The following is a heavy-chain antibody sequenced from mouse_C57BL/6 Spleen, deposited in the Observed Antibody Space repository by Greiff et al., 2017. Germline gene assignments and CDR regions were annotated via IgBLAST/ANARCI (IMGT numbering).Heavy chain of an antibody. CDR3: AREYYGSSYAMDY. Sequence: VQLKESGGGLVKPGGSLKLSCAASGFTFRSYAMSWVRQTPEKRLEWVATISDGGSYTYYPDNVKGRFTISRDNAKNNLYLQMSHLKSEDTAMYYCAREYYGSSYAMDYWGQGTSVTVSS. V-gene: IGHV5-4*01. CDR1: GFTFRSYA. J-gene: IGHJ4*01. D-gene: IGHD1-1*01. CDR2: ISDGGSYT.